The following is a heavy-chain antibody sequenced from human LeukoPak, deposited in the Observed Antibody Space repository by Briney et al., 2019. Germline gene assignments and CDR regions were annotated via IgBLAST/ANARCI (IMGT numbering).Heavy chain of an antibody. J-gene: IGHJ4*02. Sequence: GGSLRLSCLASGYTFSSYSINWVRQGPGKGLEWVSSISVRSNYIYYADSVRGRFRISRDDARDSLYLQMNSLRAEDTAVYYCVRLRRNSDTSGFYYYYDFWGQGTLVTVS. CDR3: VRLRRNSDTSGFYYYYDF. CDR2: ISVRSNYI. V-gene: IGHV3-21*01. CDR1: GYTFSSYS. D-gene: IGHD3-22*01.